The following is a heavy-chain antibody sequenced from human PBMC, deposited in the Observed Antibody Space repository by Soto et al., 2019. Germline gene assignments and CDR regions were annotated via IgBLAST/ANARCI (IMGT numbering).Heavy chain of an antibody. Sequence: LSLTCAVYGGSFSGYYWSWIRQPPGKGLEWIGEINHSGSTNYNPSLKSRVTISVDTSKNQFSLKLSSVTAADTAVYYCAKGEDIVVVPAAYNWFDPWGQGTLVTVSS. D-gene: IGHD2-2*01. CDR1: GGSFSGYY. CDR2: INHSGST. V-gene: IGHV4-34*01. CDR3: AKGEDIVVVPAAYNWFDP. J-gene: IGHJ5*02.